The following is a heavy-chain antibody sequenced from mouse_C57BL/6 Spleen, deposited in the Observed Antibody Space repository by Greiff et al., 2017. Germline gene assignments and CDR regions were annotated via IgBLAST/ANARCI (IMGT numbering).Heavy chain of an antibody. CDR1: GFNIKDDY. CDR3: TTFAD. CDR2: IDPENGDT. V-gene: IGHV14-4*01. J-gene: IGHJ3*01. Sequence: VQLQQSGAELVRPGDSVTLSCTASGFNIKDDYMNWVKQRPEQGLEWIGWIDPENGDTEYASKFQGKATITADTSSNTAYPQLSSLTSEYTAVYYCTTFADWGQGTLVTVSA.